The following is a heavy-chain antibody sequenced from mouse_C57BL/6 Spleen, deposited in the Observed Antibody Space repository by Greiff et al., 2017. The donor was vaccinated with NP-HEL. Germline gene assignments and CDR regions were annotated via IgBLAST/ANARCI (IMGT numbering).Heavy chain of an antibody. J-gene: IGHJ2*01. CDR1: GYTFTSYW. CDR3: ARYDYEDYFDY. CDR2: IDPISGGT. V-gene: IGHV1-72*01. Sequence: VQLQQPGAELVKPGASVKLSCKASGYTFTSYWMHWVKQRPGRGLEWIGRIDPISGGTKYNEKFKSKATLTVDKPSSTAYMQLSSLTSEDSAVYYCARYDYEDYFDYWGQGTTLTVSS. D-gene: IGHD2-4*01.